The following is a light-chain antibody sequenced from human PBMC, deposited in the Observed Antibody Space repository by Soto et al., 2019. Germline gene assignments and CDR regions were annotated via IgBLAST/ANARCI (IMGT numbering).Light chain of an antibody. V-gene: IGKV1-12*01. Sequence: DIQMTQSPSSVSASAGDRVTITCRASQGISNWLDWYQQKPGKAPKLLIYGASSLQSGVPSRFSGSGSGTDFSLTISSLHPADFATYYCQQTNSFPLTFGPGTKVDIE. CDR3: QQTNSFPLT. J-gene: IGKJ3*01. CDR2: GAS. CDR1: QGISNW.